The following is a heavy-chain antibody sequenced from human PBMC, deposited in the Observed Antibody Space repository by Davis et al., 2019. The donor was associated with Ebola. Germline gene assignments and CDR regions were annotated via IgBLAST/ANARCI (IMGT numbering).Heavy chain of an antibody. V-gene: IGHV4-39*01. J-gene: IGHJ2*01. CDR3: VRAGGPLKWYFDL. D-gene: IGHD3-16*01. CDR1: GGSINTGSYY. Sequence: SATLSLTCTVSGGSINTGSYYWGWIRQPPGKGLEWIGNIFHSGNTYYNPSLRSRVTISIDPSKNQFSLNLNSVTAADTAVYYCVRAGGPLKWYFDLWGRGTLVTVSS. CDR2: IFHSGNT.